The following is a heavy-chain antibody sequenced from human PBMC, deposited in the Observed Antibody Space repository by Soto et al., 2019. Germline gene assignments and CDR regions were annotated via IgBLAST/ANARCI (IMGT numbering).Heavy chain of an antibody. CDR1: GFSLTSPGVC. D-gene: IGHD1-20*01. CDR2: IERDDDDK. V-gene: IGHV2-70*13. Sequence: SGPTLVNPTEALALTCTFSGFSLTSPGVCVSWIRQPPGKALEWLALIERDDDDKYYSTSLKTRLTISKDNRKNQVVMTMANMDPADTGTYYCARSIRGPRRLNGMDVWGQGT. CDR3: ARSIRGPRRLNGMDV. J-gene: IGHJ6*02.